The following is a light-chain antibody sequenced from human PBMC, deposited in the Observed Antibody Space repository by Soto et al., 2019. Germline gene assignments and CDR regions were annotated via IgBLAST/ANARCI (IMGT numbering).Light chain of an antibody. V-gene: IGLV2-8*01. CDR1: SSDVGGYDY. CDR2: EVN. J-gene: IGLJ2*01. Sequence: QSALTQPPSASGSPGQSVTISCTGTSSDVGGYDYVSWYQQLPGKAPKLVIYEVNKRPSGVPERFSGSKSGNTASLTVSGLQAEDEADFYCQSYDGSLGAVVFGGGTKLTVL. CDR3: QSYDGSLGAVV.